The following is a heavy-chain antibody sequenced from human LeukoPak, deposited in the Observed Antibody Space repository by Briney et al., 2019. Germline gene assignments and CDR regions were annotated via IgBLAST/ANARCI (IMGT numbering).Heavy chain of an antibody. V-gene: IGHV4-39*01. J-gene: IGHJ4*02. CDR2: IYYSGST. Sequence: KPSETLSLTCTVSGGSISSSSYYWGWIRQPPGKGLEWIGSIYYSGSTYYNPSLKSRVTISVDTSKNQFSLKLSSVTAADTAVYYCANHLFHRGQQLVPRPYIQDYWGQGTLVTVSS. D-gene: IGHD6-13*01. CDR1: GGSISSSSYY. CDR3: ANHLFHRGQQLVPRPYIQDY.